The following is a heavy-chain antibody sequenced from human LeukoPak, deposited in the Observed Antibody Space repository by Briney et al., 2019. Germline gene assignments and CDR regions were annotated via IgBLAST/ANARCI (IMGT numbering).Heavy chain of an antibody. V-gene: IGHV3-30*04. CDR1: GFTFNSYA. CDR3: ARDRSPYSSSWYGGWFDP. CDR2: ISYDGSNK. J-gene: IGHJ5*02. Sequence: GSLRLSCAASGFTFNSYAMHWVRQAPGKGLEWVAVISYDGSNKYYADSVKGRFTISRDNSKNTLYLQMNSLRAEDTAVYYCARDRSPYSSSWYGGWFDPWGQGTLVTVSS. D-gene: IGHD6-13*01.